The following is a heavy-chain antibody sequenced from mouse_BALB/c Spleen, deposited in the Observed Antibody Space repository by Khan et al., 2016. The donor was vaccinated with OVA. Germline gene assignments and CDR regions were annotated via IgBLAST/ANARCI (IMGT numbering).Heavy chain of an antibody. Sequence: QVQLQQPGAELVKPGASVTLSCKASGYTFSSYYMYWVKQRPGPGLEWIGGINPSNGDSHFNERFKTKATLTVDKSSNTAYMQLSSLTSEDSAVDFCTSSGYANPFAYWGQGTLVTVSA. CDR1: GYTFSSYY. V-gene: IGHV1S81*02. CDR3: TSSGYANPFAY. CDR2: INPSNGDS. D-gene: IGHD2-10*02. J-gene: IGHJ3*01.